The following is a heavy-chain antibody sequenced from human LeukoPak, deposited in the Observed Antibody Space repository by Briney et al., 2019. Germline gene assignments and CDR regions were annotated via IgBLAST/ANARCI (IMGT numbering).Heavy chain of an antibody. J-gene: IGHJ4*02. CDR2: IYYSGST. V-gene: IGHV4-31*03. D-gene: IGHD6-13*01. CDR1: GGSISSGGYY. Sequence: SETLSLTCTVSGGSISSGGYYWSWIRQHPGKGLEWIGYIYYSGSTYYNPSLKSRVTISVDTSKNQFSLKLNSVTAADTAVYYCARGSGWYRVDYWGQGTLVTVSS. CDR3: ARGSGWYRVDY.